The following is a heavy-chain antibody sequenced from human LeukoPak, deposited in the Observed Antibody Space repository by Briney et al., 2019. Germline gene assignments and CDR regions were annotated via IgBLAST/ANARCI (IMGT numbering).Heavy chain of an antibody. V-gene: IGHV4-39*01. CDR1: GGSIRSSAYY. CDR3: ARLLVNDSFDI. D-gene: IGHD6-6*01. CDR2: VYYSGST. J-gene: IGHJ3*02. Sequence: SETLSLTCTVSGGSIRSSAYYWGWIRQPPGKGLEWIGTVYYSGSTYYSPSLKSRVTISIDTSTNQFSLNLSSVTAADTAVFYCARLLVNDSFDIWGQGTMVTVS.